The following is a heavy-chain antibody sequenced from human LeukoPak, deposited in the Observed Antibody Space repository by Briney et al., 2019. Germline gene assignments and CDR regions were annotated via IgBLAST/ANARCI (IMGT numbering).Heavy chain of an antibody. V-gene: IGHV1-69*04. CDR1: GGTFSSYA. CDR3: ATGGNLGYCSSTSCPMLNY. Sequence: SVKVSCKASGGTFSSYAISWVRRAPGQGLEWMGRIIPILGIANYAQKFQGRVTITADKSTSTAYMELSSLRSEDTAVYYCATGGNLGYCSSTSCPMLNYWGQGTLVTVSS. D-gene: IGHD2-2*01. CDR2: IIPILGIA. J-gene: IGHJ4*02.